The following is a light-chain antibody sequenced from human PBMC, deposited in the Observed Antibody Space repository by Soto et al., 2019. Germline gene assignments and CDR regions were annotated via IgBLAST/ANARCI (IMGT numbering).Light chain of an antibody. Sequence: DIQMTQSPSTLSASVGDRVTVTCRASQSIDTSLAWYQQKPGEALRLLIFRASTLEGGVPSRFSGSGSGTKFTLTISSLQADDFATYYCQHYQCFSGMFGQGTKVEIK. V-gene: IGKV1-5*03. CDR3: QHYQCFSGM. CDR2: RAS. CDR1: QSIDTS. J-gene: IGKJ1*01.